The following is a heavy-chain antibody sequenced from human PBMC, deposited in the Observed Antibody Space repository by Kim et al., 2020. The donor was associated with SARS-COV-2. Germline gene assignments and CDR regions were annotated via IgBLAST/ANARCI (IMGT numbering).Heavy chain of an antibody. Sequence: GESLKISCKGSGYNFSNYWIGWVRQTPGKGLEWMGFIYPADSDIRYSPSFQGQVTISVDMSISTAYLQWSSLKASDTAIYYCARRVIATSGPTYSWFDPWGQGILVTVSS. V-gene: IGHV5-51*01. CDR1: GYNFSNYW. D-gene: IGHD6-13*01. CDR3: ARRVIATSGPTYSWFDP. CDR2: IYPADSDI. J-gene: IGHJ5*02.